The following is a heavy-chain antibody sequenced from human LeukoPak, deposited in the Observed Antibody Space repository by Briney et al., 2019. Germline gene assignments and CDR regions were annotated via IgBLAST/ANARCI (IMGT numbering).Heavy chain of an antibody. CDR3: ARDIYGGHDY. CDR1: GFTFSNYW. CDR2: INQDGSEK. J-gene: IGHJ4*02. V-gene: IGHV3-7*04. Sequence: GGSLRVSCAASGFTFSNYWMSWVRQAPGKGLEWVANINQDGSEKSYVDSVEGRFTISRDNAKKSLYLHVNSLRAEDTAVYYCARDIYGGHDYWGQGTLLTVSS. D-gene: IGHD2-21*01.